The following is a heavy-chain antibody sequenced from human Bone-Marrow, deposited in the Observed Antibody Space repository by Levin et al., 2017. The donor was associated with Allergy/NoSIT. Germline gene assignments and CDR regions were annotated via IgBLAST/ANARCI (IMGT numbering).Heavy chain of an antibody. CDR3: ARGYVKEHSSGHYQFIHAFDI. CDR1: GGSISGYY. J-gene: IGHJ3*02. CDR2: IYYSGNT. D-gene: IGHD6-19*01. Sequence: NASETLSLTCTVSGGSISGYYWHWIRQPPGKGLEWIGYIYYSGNTNYNPSLNSRVTISVDSSKNQISLNLRSVTAADTATYYCARGYVKEHSSGHYQFIHAFDIWGQGTMVTVSS. V-gene: IGHV4-59*01.